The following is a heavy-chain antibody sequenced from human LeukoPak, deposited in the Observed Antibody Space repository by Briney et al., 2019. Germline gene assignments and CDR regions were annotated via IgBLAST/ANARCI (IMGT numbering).Heavy chain of an antibody. CDR3: ARAGITMVRGVIITPKLDY. Sequence: GASVKVSCKASGYTFTSYGISWVRQAPGQGLEWMGWISAYNGNTNYAQKLQGRVTMTTDTSTSTAYMELRSLRSDDTAVYYCARAGITMVRGVIITPKLDYWGQGTLVTVSS. CDR2: ISAYNGNT. V-gene: IGHV1-18*01. D-gene: IGHD3-10*01. J-gene: IGHJ4*02. CDR1: GYTFTSYG.